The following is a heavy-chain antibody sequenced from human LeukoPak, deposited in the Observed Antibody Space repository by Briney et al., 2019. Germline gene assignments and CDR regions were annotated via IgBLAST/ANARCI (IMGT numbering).Heavy chain of an antibody. V-gene: IGHV1-2*02. CDR2: INPNSGGT. CDR1: GYTFTGYY. CDR3: ARSPYYDFWSGYWGTDYYYYMDV. J-gene: IGHJ6*03. D-gene: IGHD3-3*01. Sequence: GASVKVSCKASGYTFTGYYMHWVRQAPGQGLEWMGWINPNSGGTNYAQKFQGRVTMTRDTSISTAYMELSRLRSDDTAVYYCARSPYYDFWSGYWGTDYYYYMDVWGKGTTVTVSS.